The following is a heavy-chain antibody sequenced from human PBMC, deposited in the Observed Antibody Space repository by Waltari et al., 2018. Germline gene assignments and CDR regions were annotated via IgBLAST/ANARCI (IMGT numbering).Heavy chain of an antibody. CDR2: IWYVGSNK. CDR3: SRYPGLLFIGVNAFYI. Sequence: QVQLVESGGGVVQPGRSLRLSCAASGFTFSSYGMHWVRQAPGKGLEWVAVIWYVGSNKYYADSVYGRVTISIYNSMYTLFLQLISLCADDSVVYYCSRYPGLLFIGVNAFYICGLVTMFTFSS. D-gene: IGHD2-15*01. V-gene: IGHV3-33*01. J-gene: IGHJ3*02. CDR1: GFTFSSYG.